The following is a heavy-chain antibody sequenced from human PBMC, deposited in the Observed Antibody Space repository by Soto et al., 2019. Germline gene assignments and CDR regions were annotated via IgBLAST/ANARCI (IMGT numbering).Heavy chain of an antibody. V-gene: IGHV4-59*08. CDR3: ARHSSGTSFDP. CDR1: GDSISESY. D-gene: IGHD3-10*01. Sequence: SDTLSLTCTVSGDSISESYWSWIRQPPGKGLEWIGYIYYSGSTNSNNPSLKSRVAISVDTSKNEFSLKLSSVTAADTAVYYCARHSSGTSFDPWGQGTLVTVS. J-gene: IGHJ5*02. CDR2: IYYSGST.